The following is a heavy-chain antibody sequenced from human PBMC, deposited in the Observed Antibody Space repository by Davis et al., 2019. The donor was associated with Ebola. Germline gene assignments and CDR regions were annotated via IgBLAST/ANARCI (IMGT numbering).Heavy chain of an antibody. CDR1: GYTFTSYG. J-gene: IGHJ4*02. CDR2: ISAYNGNT. CDR3: TIAARRGDFDY. V-gene: IGHV1-18*01. D-gene: IGHD6-6*01. Sequence: AASVKVSCKASGYTFTSYGINWVRQAPGQGLEWMGWISAYNGNTNYAQKPQGRVTMTTDTSTSTAYMELRSLRSDDTAVYYCTIAARRGDFDYWGQGTLVTVSS.